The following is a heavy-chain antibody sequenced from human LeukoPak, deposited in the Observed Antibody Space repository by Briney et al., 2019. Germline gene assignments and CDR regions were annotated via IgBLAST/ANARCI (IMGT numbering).Heavy chain of an antibody. J-gene: IGHJ6*03. D-gene: IGHD4-17*01. CDR3: ARGATVTQYYYYYYMDV. V-gene: IGHV1-2*02. Sequence: GASVKVSCKASGYTLTGYYMHWVRQAPGQGLEWMGWINPNSGGTNYAQKFQGRVTMTRDTSISTAYMELSRLRSDDTAVYYCARGATVTQYYYYYYMDVWGKGATVTVSS. CDR1: GYTLTGYY. CDR2: INPNSGGT.